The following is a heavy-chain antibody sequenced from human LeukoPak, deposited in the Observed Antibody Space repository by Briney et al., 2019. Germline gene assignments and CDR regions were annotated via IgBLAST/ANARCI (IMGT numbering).Heavy chain of an antibody. V-gene: IGHV4-61*01. CDR1: GGSVNSGSYY. CDR3: ARCYDDSGVFDM. CDR2: IYYSGRT. D-gene: IGHD4-17*01. Sequence: NPSETLSLTCTVSGGSVNSGSYYWSWIRQPPGKGLEWIGYIYYSGRTTYNPSLKSRVTISVDTSKKQFSLKLTSVTAADTAVYYCARCYDDSGVFDMWGHGTMVTVFS. J-gene: IGHJ3*02.